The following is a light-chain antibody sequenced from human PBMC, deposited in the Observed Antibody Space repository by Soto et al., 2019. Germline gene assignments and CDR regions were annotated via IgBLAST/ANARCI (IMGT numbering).Light chain of an antibody. CDR2: GAS. Sequence: EIVLTQSPGTLSLSPGERATISCRASQSVSSSYLVWYQQKPGQAPTLLIYGASTRATGIPDRFSGSGSGTDFTLTISRLEPEDFAVYYCQQYGNSPWTFGQGTKVEI. CDR3: QQYGNSPWT. CDR1: QSVSSSY. V-gene: IGKV3-20*01. J-gene: IGKJ1*01.